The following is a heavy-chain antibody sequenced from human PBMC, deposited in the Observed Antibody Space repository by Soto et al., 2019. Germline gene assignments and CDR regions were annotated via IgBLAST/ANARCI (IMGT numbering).Heavy chain of an antibody. CDR2: ISGSDGST. V-gene: IGHV3-23*01. D-gene: IGHD6-13*01. CDR1: GFTFSSYA. J-gene: IGHJ4*02. Sequence: EVQLLESGGGLVQPGGSLRLSCAASGFTFSSYAMNWVRQAPGKGLEWVSVISGSDGSTYYADSVKGRFTISRDNSKNTLNLQKKSLRAEDTAVYYCARLSSSWYLAYWGKGTLFTSSS. CDR3: ARLSSSWYLAY.